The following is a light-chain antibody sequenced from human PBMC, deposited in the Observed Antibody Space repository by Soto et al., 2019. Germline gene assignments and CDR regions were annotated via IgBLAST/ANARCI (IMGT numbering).Light chain of an antibody. CDR2: DVS. Sequence: QSALTQPASVSGSPGQSITISCTGTSSDVGGYNYDSWYQQHPGKAPKLMIYDVSNRPSGVSNRFSGSKSGNTASLTISGLQAEYEADYYCSSYTSSSTYVFGPGTKLTVL. CDR3: SSYTSSSTYV. J-gene: IGLJ1*01. V-gene: IGLV2-14*01. CDR1: SSDVGGYNY.